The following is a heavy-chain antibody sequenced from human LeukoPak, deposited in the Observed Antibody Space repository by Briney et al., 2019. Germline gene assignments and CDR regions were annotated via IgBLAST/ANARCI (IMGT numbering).Heavy chain of an antibody. V-gene: IGHV3-21*01. CDR3: ARNKKGDRYTYGHDY. CDR1: GFTFSSYS. D-gene: IGHD5-18*01. Sequence: TGGSLRLSCAASGFTFSSYSMNWVRQAPGKGLEWVSSISSSSSYIYYADSVKGRFTISRDNAKNSLYLQMNSLRAEDTAVYYCARNKKGDRYTYGHDYWGQGTLVTVSS. J-gene: IGHJ4*02. CDR2: ISSSSSYI.